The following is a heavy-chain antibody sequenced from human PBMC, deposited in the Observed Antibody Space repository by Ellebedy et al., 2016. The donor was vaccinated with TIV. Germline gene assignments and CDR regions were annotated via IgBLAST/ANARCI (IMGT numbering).Heavy chain of an antibody. Sequence: ASVKVSXXASGYTFTSYAMHWVRQAPGQRLEWMGWINAGNGNTKYSQKFQGRVTITRDTSASTAYMELSSLRSEDTAVYYCARDPLYYGSGSYGIDYWGQGTLVTVSS. V-gene: IGHV1-3*01. CDR1: GYTFTSYA. J-gene: IGHJ4*02. CDR2: INAGNGNT. D-gene: IGHD3-10*01. CDR3: ARDPLYYGSGSYGIDY.